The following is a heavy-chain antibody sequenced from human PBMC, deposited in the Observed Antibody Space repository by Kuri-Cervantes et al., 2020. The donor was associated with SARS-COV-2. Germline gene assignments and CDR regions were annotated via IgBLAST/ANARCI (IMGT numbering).Heavy chain of an antibody. CDR1: GFTVSTYT. J-gene: IGHJ4*02. CDR2: ISVSGTTM. V-gene: IGHV3-48*01. CDR3: VRKGDS. Sequence: LSLTCAASGFTVSTYTMNWVRQAPGKGLEWVSYISVSGTTMYYADSVKGRFTIYRDNAKNSLYLQMNSLRADDTAVYYCVRKGDSWGQGTLVTVSS.